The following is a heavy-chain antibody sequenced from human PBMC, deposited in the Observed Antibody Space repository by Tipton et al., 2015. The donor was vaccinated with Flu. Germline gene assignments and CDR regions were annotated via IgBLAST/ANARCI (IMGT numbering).Heavy chain of an antibody. CDR1: GFTFSSYE. D-gene: IGHD1-26*01. CDR2: ISSSGSTV. V-gene: IGHV3-48*03. Sequence: SLRLSCAASGFTFSSYEMNWVRQAPGKGLEWVSYISSSGSTVYYADSVKGRFAISRDNSKNTLYLQMNSLRAEDTAVYYCAKDFSIEVGATTGGFDYWGQETLVTVSS. CDR3: AKDFSIEVGATTGGFDY. J-gene: IGHJ4*02.